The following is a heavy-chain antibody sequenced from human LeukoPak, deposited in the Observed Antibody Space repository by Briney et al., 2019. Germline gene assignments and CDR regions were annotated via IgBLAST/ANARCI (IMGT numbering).Heavy chain of an antibody. CDR1: GGSFSGYY. Sequence: SETLSLTCAVYGGSFSGYYWGWIRQPPGKGLEWIGSIYYSGSTYYNPSLKSRVTISVDTSKNQFSLKLSSVTAADTAVYYCAREWFGELLSGYNWFDPWGQGTLVTVSS. CDR3: AREWFGELLSGYNWFDP. CDR2: IYYSGST. V-gene: IGHV4-39*01. D-gene: IGHD3-10*01. J-gene: IGHJ5*02.